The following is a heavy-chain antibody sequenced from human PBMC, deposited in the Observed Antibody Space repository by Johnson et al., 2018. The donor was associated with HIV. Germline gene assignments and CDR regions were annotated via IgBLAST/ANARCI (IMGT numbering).Heavy chain of an antibody. V-gene: IGHV3-23*04. J-gene: IGHJ3*01. Sequence: EVHLVESGGGLVQPGGSLRLSCAASGFTFSSYAMSWVRQAPGKGLEWVSGISGSGGSTYYADSVKGRFTISRDNSKNTLYLQMNSLRTEDTAVYYCAKGGTRYTPGDGFDVWGQGTMVTVSS. CDR3: AKGGTRYTPGDGFDV. CDR1: GFTFSSYA. CDR2: ISGSGGST. D-gene: IGHD1-14*01.